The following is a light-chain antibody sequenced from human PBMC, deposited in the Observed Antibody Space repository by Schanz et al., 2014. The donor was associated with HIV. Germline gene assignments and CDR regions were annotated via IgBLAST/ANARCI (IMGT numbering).Light chain of an antibody. V-gene: IGLV2-14*01. J-gene: IGLJ3*02. CDR1: SSDVGGYNY. CDR2: DVS. CDR3: GTWDSSLRAVV. Sequence: QSALTQPASVSGSPGQSITISCTGTSSDVGGYNYVSWYQQHPGKAPKLMIYDVSNRPSGVSNRFSGSKSGNTASLTISGLQAEDEADYYCGTWDSSLRAVVFGGGTKLTVL.